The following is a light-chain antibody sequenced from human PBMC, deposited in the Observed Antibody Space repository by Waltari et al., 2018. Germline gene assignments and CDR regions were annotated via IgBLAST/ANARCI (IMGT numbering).Light chain of an antibody. CDR1: QSVLYSSNNKNF. J-gene: IGKJ2*01. Sequence: DIVMTQSPDSLAVSLGERATINCKSTQSVLYSSNNKNFLAWYQQKPGPPPKLLIYWASTRESGVPDRFSGSGSGTDFTLTISSLQAEDVAVYYCQQYYSTPGYTFGQGTKLEIK. CDR3: QQYYSTPGYT. CDR2: WAS. V-gene: IGKV4-1*01.